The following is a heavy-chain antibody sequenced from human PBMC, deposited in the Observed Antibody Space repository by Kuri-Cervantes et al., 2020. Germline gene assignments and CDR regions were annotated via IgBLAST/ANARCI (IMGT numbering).Heavy chain of an antibody. Sequence: ASVKVSCKASGYTFTSYYMHWVRQAPGQGLEWMGIINPSGGSTSYAQKFQGRVTMTRDTSISTAYMELSRLRSDDTAVYYCARALNSGSYSAFAFDIWGQGTMVTVSS. D-gene: IGHD1-26*01. CDR2: INPSGGST. V-gene: IGHV1-46*01. CDR3: ARALNSGSYSAFAFDI. CDR1: GYTFTSYY. J-gene: IGHJ3*02.